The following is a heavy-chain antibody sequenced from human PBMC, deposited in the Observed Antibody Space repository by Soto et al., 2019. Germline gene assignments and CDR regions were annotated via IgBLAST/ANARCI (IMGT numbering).Heavy chain of an antibody. CDR2: IWYDGSNK. Sequence: QVQLVESGGGVVQPGRSLRLSCAASGFTFSSYGMHWVRQAPGKGLEWVAVIWYDGSNKYYADSVKGRFTISRDNSKNTLYLQMNSLRAEDTAVYYCARDPYNWNPKTYYYYYGMDVWGQGTTVTVSS. D-gene: IGHD1-20*01. CDR1: GFTFSSYG. J-gene: IGHJ6*02. CDR3: ARDPYNWNPKTYYYYYGMDV. V-gene: IGHV3-33*01.